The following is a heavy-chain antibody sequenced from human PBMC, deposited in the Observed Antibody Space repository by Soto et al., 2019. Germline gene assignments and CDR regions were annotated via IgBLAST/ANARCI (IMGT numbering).Heavy chain of an antibody. J-gene: IGHJ1*01. Sequence: QVQLVESGGGVVQPGRSLRLSCAASGFTFSSYAMHWVRQAPGKGLEWVAVISYDGSNKYYADSVKGRFTISRDNSKNTLYLQMNSLRAEDTAVYSCARDTYKVGAVHWGQGTLVTVSS. CDR2: ISYDGSNK. CDR3: ARDTYKVGAVH. D-gene: IGHD1-26*01. V-gene: IGHV3-30-3*01. CDR1: GFTFSSYA.